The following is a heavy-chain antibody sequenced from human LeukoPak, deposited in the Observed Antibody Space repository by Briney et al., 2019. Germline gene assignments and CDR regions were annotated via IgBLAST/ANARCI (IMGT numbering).Heavy chain of an antibody. J-gene: IGHJ4*02. CDR2: ISGGGAGT. CDR1: GLSFGFYA. CDR3: AKDFVRYNIQFDY. Sequence: GGSLRLSCAASGLSFGFYAMSWVRQAPGKGLEWVSSISGGGAGTYYADSVKGRFTISRDNSKNTLYLQMDSLRAEDTALYYCAKDFVRYNIQFDYWGQGALVTVSS. D-gene: IGHD1-14*01. V-gene: IGHV3-23*01.